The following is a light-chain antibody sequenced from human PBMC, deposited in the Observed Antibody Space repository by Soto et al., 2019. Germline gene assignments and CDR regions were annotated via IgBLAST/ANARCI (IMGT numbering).Light chain of an antibody. CDR3: SSYTTHSTLV. CDR1: SSNIGAGYV. V-gene: IGLV1-40*01. CDR2: SDN. Sequence: QSVLTQPPSVSGAPGQRVTISCPGSSSNIGAGYVVHWYQQLPGAAPKLLIFSDNNRPSGVPDRFSGSKSGNTASLTISGLQAEDEADYFCSSYTTHSTLVFGGGTKVTVL. J-gene: IGLJ3*02.